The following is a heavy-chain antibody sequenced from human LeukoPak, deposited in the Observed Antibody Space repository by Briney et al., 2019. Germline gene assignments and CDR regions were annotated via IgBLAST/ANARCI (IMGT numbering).Heavy chain of an antibody. CDR2: ISSSSSYI. J-gene: IGHJ4*02. CDR1: GFTFSSYG. Sequence: GGSLRLSCAASGFTFSSYGMHWVRQAPGKGLEWVSSISSSSSYIYYADSVKGRFTISRDNAKNSLYLQMNSLRAEDTAVYYCARDSRIQLWLNWGQGTLVTVSS. V-gene: IGHV3-21*01. D-gene: IGHD5-18*01. CDR3: ARDSRIQLWLN.